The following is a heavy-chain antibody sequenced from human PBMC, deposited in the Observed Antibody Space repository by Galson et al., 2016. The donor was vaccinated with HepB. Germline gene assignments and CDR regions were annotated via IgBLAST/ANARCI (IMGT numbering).Heavy chain of an antibody. CDR3: ARPAANAFDI. CDR1: GGSISSSSYY. V-gene: IGHV4-39*01. J-gene: IGHJ3*02. CDR2: IYYSGST. Sequence: ETLSLTCAVSGGSISSSSYYWDWIRQPPGKGLEWIGSIYYSGSTYYNPSLKSRVIISVDTSKNQFSLKLSSLTAADTAVYYCARPAANAFDIWGQGTMVTVSS.